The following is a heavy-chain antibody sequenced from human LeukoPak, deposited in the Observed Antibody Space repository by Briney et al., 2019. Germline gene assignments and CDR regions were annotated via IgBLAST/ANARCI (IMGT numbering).Heavy chain of an antibody. CDR1: GFGFSFYW. CDR2: VKQDGSEK. CDR3: ARSGLMCSMVRGVLTCYYYMDV. Sequence: RTGGSLRLSCAASGFGFSFYWMTWVRQAPGKGLEWVANVKQDGSEKNYVDSVKGRFTISRDNDKNSLYLLMNSLRAEDTAVYYCARSGLMCSMVRGVLTCYYYMDVWGKGTAVTISS. V-gene: IGHV3-7*01. J-gene: IGHJ6*03. D-gene: IGHD3-10*01.